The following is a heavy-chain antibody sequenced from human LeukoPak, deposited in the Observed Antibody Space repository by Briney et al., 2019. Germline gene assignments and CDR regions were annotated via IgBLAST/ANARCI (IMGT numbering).Heavy chain of an antibody. D-gene: IGHD6-19*01. CDR1: GFTFSSYE. CDR2: ISSSGSTI. V-gene: IGHV3-48*03. J-gene: IGHJ4*02. CDR3: ARDGEWLAYYFDY. Sequence: SGGSLRLSCAASGFTFSSYEMNWVRQAPGKGLEWVSYISSSGSTIYYADSVKGRFTISRDNAKSSLYLQMNSLRAEDTAVYYCARDGEWLAYYFDYWGQGTLVTVSS.